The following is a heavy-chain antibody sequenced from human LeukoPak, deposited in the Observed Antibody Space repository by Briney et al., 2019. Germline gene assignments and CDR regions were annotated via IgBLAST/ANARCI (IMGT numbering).Heavy chain of an antibody. CDR2: IKGDGTEK. CDR1: GFTFSTYW. Sequence: GGSLRLSRAASGFTFSTYWMLWVRQAPGKGLEWVANIKGDGTEKHYVDSVKGRFTISRDNAKNSLYLQMNNLRAEDTALYYCARGMTWSAYWGQGTLVAVAS. V-gene: IGHV3-7*04. J-gene: IGHJ4*02. D-gene: IGHD2-21*02. CDR3: ARGMTWSAY.